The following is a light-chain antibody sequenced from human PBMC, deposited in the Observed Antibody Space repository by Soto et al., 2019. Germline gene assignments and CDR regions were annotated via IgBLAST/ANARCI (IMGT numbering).Light chain of an antibody. CDR3: QQYNYWPPIT. Sequence: EIVMTQSPGTLSVSPGETASLSCRASQVLGTNLAWYQQKPGQSPTLLIYGIYIRATGVPVRFTGSGSGTEFTLTTTSLQSEDFATYYCQQYNYWPPITFGQGTRLEIK. CDR2: GIY. J-gene: IGKJ5*01. V-gene: IGKV3-15*01. CDR1: QVLGTN.